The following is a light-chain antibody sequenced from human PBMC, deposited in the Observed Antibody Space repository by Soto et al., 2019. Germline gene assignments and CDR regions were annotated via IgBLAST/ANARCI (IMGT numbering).Light chain of an antibody. CDR1: TGAVTSDNY. V-gene: IGLV7-43*01. Sequence: QAVVTQEPSLTVSPGGTVTLTCASSTGAVTSDNYPNWFQLKPGQAPKSVIYSTSNKHSWTPARFSGSLLGGKAALTLSGVHPEDEAEYYCLLYYGGVYFFGSGTKLTVL. CDR3: LLYYGGVYF. CDR2: STS. J-gene: IGLJ1*01.